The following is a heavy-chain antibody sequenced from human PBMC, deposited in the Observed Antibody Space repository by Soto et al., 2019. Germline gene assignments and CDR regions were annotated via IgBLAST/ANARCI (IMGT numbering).Heavy chain of an antibody. CDR2: IDPSSGIT. J-gene: IGHJ4*02. D-gene: IGHD1-1*01. Sequence: QVQLVQSGAEVKKPGASVRVSCKASGYTFTIYHVHWVRQAPGQGPEWMGIIDPSSGITDYTQKFQGRVTMTRDTSTSVVYMELRSLRSEDTATYYCAREFTGTNFFDYWGQGTLLTVSP. V-gene: IGHV1-46*01. CDR1: GYTFTIYH. CDR3: AREFTGTNFFDY.